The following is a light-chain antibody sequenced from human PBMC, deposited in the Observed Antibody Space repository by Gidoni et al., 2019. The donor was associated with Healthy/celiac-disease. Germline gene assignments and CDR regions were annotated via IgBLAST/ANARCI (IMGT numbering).Light chain of an antibody. CDR1: QSVSSS. CDR2: VAS. Sequence: EIVLTQTPATLSLSPGERATLSCRASQSVSSSLAWYQQKPGQAPRLLIYVASQRATGIPARFSGSGSGTDFTLTIRSLEPEDFALYYCQQRGNWPPLTFGGGTKVEIK. CDR3: QQRGNWPPLT. J-gene: IGKJ4*01. V-gene: IGKV3-11*01.